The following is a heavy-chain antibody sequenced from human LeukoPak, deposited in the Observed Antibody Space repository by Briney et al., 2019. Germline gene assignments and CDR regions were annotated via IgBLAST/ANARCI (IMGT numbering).Heavy chain of an antibody. CDR2: ISVYNGVT. D-gene: IGHD3-10*02. CDR1: GYTFANYG. CDR3: ARAITMSLDY. Sequence: ASVKASCKASGYTFANYGIGWVRQAPGQGLEWMGWISVYNGVTNYAQKVRGRVTMTTDTSTNTAYMELGSLRSDDTAVYYCARAITMSLDYWGQGTLVTVSS. J-gene: IGHJ4*02. V-gene: IGHV1-18*01.